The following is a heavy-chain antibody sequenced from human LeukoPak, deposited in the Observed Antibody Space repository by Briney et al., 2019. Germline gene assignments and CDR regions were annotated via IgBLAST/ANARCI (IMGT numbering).Heavy chain of an antibody. V-gene: IGHV4-34*01. Sequence: SETLSLTCAVYGGSFSGYYWSWIRQPPGKGLEWIGEINHSGSTNYNPSLKSRVTISVDTSKNQFSLKLSSVTAADTAVYYCARRRYYYGSGSSNWFDPWGQGTLVTVSS. CDR2: INHSGST. J-gene: IGHJ5*02. D-gene: IGHD3-10*01. CDR1: GGSFSGYY. CDR3: ARRRYYYGSGSSNWFDP.